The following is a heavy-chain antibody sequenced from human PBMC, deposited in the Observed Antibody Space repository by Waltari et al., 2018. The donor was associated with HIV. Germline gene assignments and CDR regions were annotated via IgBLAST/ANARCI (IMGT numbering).Heavy chain of an antibody. D-gene: IGHD3-22*01. CDR3: VKDAHYFDNSNRYYYGLDV. CDR2: ISWHGNNI. CDR1: GFTLENYA. V-gene: IGHV3-9*01. J-gene: IGHJ6*02. Sequence: EVQLVESGGGLVQPGRSLRLSCAASGFTLENYAMHWVRQAPGKGLEWGTGISWHGNNIAYADSVKGRFTISRDNAQNSLYLQMNSLRPEDTALYYCVKDAHYFDNSNRYYYGLDVWGHGTPVTVSS.